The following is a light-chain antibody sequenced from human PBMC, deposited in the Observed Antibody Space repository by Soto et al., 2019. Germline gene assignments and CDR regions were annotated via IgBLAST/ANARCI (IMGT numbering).Light chain of an antibody. CDR3: QTWGTGIRV. J-gene: IGLJ3*02. V-gene: IGLV4-69*01. CDR2: LNSDGSH. CDR1: SGHSSYA. Sequence: QLVLTQSPSASASLGASVKLTCTLSSGHSSYAIAWHQQQPEKGPRYLMKLNSDGSHSKGDGIPDRFSGSSSGAERYLTIASLHSEDAADYYCQTWGTGIRVFGGGTKLTVL.